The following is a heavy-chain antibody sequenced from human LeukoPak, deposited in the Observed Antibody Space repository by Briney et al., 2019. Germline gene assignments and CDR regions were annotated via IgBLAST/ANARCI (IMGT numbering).Heavy chain of an antibody. J-gene: IGHJ4*02. CDR3: ARRAGAYSHPYDY. CDR1: GFTFSSYA. Sequence: GGCLRLSCAASGFTFSSYAMSWVRQAPGKGLEWVSAISGSGGSTYYADSVKGRFTISRDNSKNTLYLQMNSLRAEDTAVYYCARRAGAYSHPYDYWGQGTLVTVSS. D-gene: IGHD4/OR15-4a*01. CDR2: ISGSGGST. V-gene: IGHV3-23*01.